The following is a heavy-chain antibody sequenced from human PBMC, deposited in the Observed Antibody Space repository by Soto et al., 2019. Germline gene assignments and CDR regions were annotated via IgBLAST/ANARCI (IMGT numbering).Heavy chain of an antibody. Sequence: ASVKVSCKVSGYTLTELSMHWVRQAPGKGLEWMGGFDPEDGETIYAQKFQGRVTMTEDTSTDTAYMELSSLRSEDTAVYYCATVLSIVVVVAAIGGPVAFDIWGQGTMVTVAS. CDR1: GYTLTELS. V-gene: IGHV1-24*01. CDR3: ATVLSIVVVVAAIGGPVAFDI. D-gene: IGHD2-15*01. J-gene: IGHJ3*02. CDR2: FDPEDGET.